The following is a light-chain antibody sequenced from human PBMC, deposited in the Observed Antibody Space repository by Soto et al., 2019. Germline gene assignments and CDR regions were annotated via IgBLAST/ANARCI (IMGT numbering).Light chain of an antibody. Sequence: DIVMTQTPLSLPVTPGEPASISCRPSQSLLDSDDGNTYLDWYLQKPGQSPQLLIYTVSYRASGVPDRFSGSGSGTDFTLKISRVEAEDVGVYYCMQRIEFPLTFGGGTKVEIK. CDR1: QSLLDSDDGNTY. CDR3: MQRIEFPLT. CDR2: TVS. V-gene: IGKV2-40*01. J-gene: IGKJ4*01.